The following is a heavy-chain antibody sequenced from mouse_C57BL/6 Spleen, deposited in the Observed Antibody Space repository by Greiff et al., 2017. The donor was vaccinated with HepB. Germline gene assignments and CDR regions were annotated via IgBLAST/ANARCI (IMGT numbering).Heavy chain of an antibody. CDR1: GYSFTSYY. J-gene: IGHJ1*03. CDR2: IYPGSGNT. Sequence: VQGVESGPELVKPGASVKISCKASGYSFTSYYIHWVKQRPGQGLEWIGWIYPGSGNTKYNEKFKGKATLTADTSSSTAYMQLSSLTSEDSAVYYCARRGYDSWYFDVWGTGTTVTVSS. D-gene: IGHD2-4*01. CDR3: ARRGYDSWYFDV. V-gene: IGHV1-66*01.